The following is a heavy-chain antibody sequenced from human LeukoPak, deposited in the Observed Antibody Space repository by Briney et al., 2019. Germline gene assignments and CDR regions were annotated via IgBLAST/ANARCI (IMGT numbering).Heavy chain of an antibody. CDR3: ARTYSSSWYYFDY. V-gene: IGHV4-61*02. D-gene: IGHD6-13*01. Sequence: SETLSLTCTVSGGSISSGSYYWSWIRQPAGKGLEWIGRIYTSGSTNYNPSLKSRVTISVDTSKNQFSLKLSSVTAADTAVYYCARTYSSSWYYFDYWGQGTLVTVSS. J-gene: IGHJ4*02. CDR1: GGSISSGSYY. CDR2: IYTSGST.